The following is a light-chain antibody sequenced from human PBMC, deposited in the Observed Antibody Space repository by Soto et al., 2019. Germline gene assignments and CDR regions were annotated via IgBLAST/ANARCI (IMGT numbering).Light chain of an antibody. CDR2: EDN. CDR3: SSYASSTTFLYV. Sequence: QSVLTQPASVSGSPGQSITISCTGTSSDVGNYNLVSWYQHHPGKAPKLMIYEDNKRPSGVSNRFSGSRSGNTASLTISGLQAEDEADYYCSSYASSTTFLYVFGTGTKVTVL. V-gene: IGLV2-23*02. J-gene: IGLJ1*01. CDR1: SSDVGNYNL.